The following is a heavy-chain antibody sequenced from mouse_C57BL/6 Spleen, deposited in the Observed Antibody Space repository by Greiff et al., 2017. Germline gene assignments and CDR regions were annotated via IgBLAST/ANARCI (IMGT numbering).Heavy chain of an antibody. CDR3: ARRLGGYYYAMDY. V-gene: IGHV1-64*01. J-gene: IGHJ4*01. D-gene: IGHD4-1*01. Sequence: QVQLQQPGAELVKPGASVKLSCKASGYTFTSYWMHWVKQRPGQGLEWIGMIHPNSGSTNYNEKFKSKATLTVDKSSSTAYMQRSSLTSEDSAVYYCARRLGGYYYAMDYWGQGTSVTVSS. CDR2: IHPNSGST. CDR1: GYTFTSYW.